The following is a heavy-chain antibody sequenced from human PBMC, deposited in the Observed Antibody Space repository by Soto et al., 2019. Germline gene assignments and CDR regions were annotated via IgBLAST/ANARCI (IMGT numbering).Heavy chain of an antibody. CDR2: IYYSGST. J-gene: IGHJ5*02. D-gene: IGHD2-2*01. CDR3: ARDQVPAALLGWLDP. Sequence: SDTLSLTCTVSGGSISSYYWSWIRQPPGKGLEWIGYIYYSGSTNYNPSLKSRVTISVDTSKNQFSLKLSSVTAADTAGYYCARDQVPAALLGWLDPWGQGTLVTVSS. CDR1: GGSISSYY. V-gene: IGHV4-59*01.